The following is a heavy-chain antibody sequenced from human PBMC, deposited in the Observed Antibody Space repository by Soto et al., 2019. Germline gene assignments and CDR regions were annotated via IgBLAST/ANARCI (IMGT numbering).Heavy chain of an antibody. CDR3: ARSTGMGSTDY. CDR1: GFTFDDYA. J-gene: IGHJ4*02. V-gene: IGHV3-9*01. CDR2: ISWNSGNI. D-gene: IGHD1-1*01. Sequence: SLRLSCAASGFTFDDYAMYWVRQVLGKGLEWVSSISWNSGNIGYADSVKGRFTISRDNAKNSLYLQMDSLRAADTAVYYCARSTGMGSTDYWGQGTLVTVSS.